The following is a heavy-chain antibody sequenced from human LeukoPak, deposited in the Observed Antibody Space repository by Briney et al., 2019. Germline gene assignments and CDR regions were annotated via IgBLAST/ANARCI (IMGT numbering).Heavy chain of an antibody. CDR1: GASISSSTNY. CDR2: IYYSGST. Sequence: SETLSLTCTVSGASISSSTNYWGWMRQSPGKGLEWIGNIYYSGSTYYNPSLKSRVTISVDTSKNQFSLKLSSVTAADTAVYYCARRGRSGYNHGALDYWGQGTLVTVSS. D-gene: IGHD5-18*01. CDR3: ARRGRSGYNHGALDY. V-gene: IGHV4-39*01. J-gene: IGHJ4*02.